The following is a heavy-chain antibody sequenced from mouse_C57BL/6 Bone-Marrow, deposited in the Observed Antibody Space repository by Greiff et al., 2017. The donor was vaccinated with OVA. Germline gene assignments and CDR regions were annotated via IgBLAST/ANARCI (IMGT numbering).Heavy chain of an antibody. CDR2: SRNKANDYTT. V-gene: IGHV7-1*01. D-gene: IGHD1-1*01. CDR3: ARDEGYYGSSGLGYAMDD. CDR1: GFTFSDFY. J-gene: IGHJ4*01. Sequence: EVQLVESGGGLVQSGRSLRLSCATSGFTFSDFYMEWVRQAPGKGLEWIAASRNKANDYTTEYSASVKGRFIVSRDTSQSILYLQMNALRAEDTAIYYCARDEGYYGSSGLGYAMDDWGQGTSVTVSS.